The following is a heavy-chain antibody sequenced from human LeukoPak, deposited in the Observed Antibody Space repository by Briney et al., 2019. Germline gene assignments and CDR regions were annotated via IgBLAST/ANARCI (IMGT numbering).Heavy chain of an antibody. J-gene: IGHJ4*02. V-gene: IGHV4-59*01. CDR3: ARGLPVAGFTDY. CDR1: GGSISSYY. Sequence: SETLSLTCTVTGGSISSYYWSWIRQPPGKGLEWIGYIYYSGSTNYNPSLKSRVTISVDTSKNQFSLKLSSVIAADTAVYYCARGLPVAGFTDYWGQGTLVTVSS. CDR2: IYYSGST. D-gene: IGHD6-19*01.